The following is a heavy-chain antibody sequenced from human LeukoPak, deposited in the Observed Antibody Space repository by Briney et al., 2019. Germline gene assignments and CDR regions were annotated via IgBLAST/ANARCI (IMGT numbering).Heavy chain of an antibody. CDR3: AKDLSAQRSTSLTNF. Sequence: GGSLRLSCAASGLIVSSNYMSWVRQAPGKGLEWVAFIRYDGSNKYYADSVKGRFTISRDNSKNTLYLQMNSLRAEDTAVYYCAKDLSAQRSTSLTNFWGQGTLVTVSS. J-gene: IGHJ4*02. D-gene: IGHD2-2*01. V-gene: IGHV3-30*02. CDR2: IRYDGSNK. CDR1: GLIVSSNY.